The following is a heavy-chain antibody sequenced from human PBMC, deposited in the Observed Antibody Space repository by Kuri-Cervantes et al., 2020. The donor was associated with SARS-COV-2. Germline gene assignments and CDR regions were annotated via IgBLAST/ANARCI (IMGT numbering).Heavy chain of an antibody. J-gene: IGHJ6*03. CDR2: ISSSSSYI. D-gene: IGHD2-2*02. V-gene: IGHV3-21*01. CDR1: GFTFSSYW. Sequence: GESLKISCAASGFTFSSYWMSWVRQAPGKGLEWVSSISSSSSYIYYADSVKGRFTISRDNAKNSLYLQMNSLRAEDTAVYYCAKEPAAIGYYYMDVWGKGTTVTVSS. CDR3: AKEPAAIGYYYMDV.